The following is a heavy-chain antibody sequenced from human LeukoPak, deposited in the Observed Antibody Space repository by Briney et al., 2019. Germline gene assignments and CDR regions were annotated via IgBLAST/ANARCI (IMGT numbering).Heavy chain of an antibody. CDR3: ARGTPYPGTPTDY. D-gene: IGHD2-15*01. J-gene: IGHJ4*02. V-gene: IGHV3-23*01. CDR1: GFTFSSYA. CDR2: ISGSGGST. Sequence: GGSLRLSCAASGFTFSSYAMSWVRKAPGKGLEWVSAISGSGGSTYYADSVKGRFTISRDNSKNTLYLQMNSLRAEDTAVYYCARGTPYPGTPTDYWGQGTLVTVSS.